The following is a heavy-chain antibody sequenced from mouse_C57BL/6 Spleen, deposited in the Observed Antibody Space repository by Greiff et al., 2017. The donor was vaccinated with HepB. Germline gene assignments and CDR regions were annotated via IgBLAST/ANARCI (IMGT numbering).Heavy chain of an antibody. V-gene: IGHV5-4*03. CDR3: ARALSTVVAPDYFDY. D-gene: IGHD1-1*01. CDR2: ISDGGSYT. CDR1: GFTFSSYA. Sequence: EVKVVESGGGLVKPGGSLKLSCAASGFTFSSYAMSWVRQTPEKRLEWVATISDGGSYTYYPDNVKGRFTISRDNAKNNLYLQMSHLKSEDTAMYYCARALSTVVAPDYFDYWGQGTTLTVSS. J-gene: IGHJ2*01.